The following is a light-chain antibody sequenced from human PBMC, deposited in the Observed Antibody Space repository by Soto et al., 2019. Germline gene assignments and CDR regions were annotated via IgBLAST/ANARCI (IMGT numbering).Light chain of an antibody. CDR2: GAS. J-gene: IGKJ1*01. CDR3: QHYSSQT. Sequence: EVVLTQSPGTLSLSPGERATLSCRASQSVSSNYLAWYQQRPGQAPRLLIYGASSRATGIPDRFSGSGSGTDFTLTISRLEPEDSPVYFCQHYSSQTFAQGPNVDIK. CDR1: QSVSSNY. V-gene: IGKV3-20*01.